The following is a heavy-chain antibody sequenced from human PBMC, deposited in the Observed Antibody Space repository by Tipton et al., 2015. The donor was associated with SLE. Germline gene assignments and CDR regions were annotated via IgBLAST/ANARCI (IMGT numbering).Heavy chain of an antibody. CDR1: GFTFNKYA. V-gene: IGHV3-23*03. CDR2: IYSDSSST. Sequence: SLRLSCAGSGFTFNKYAMSWVRQAPGKGLEWVSLIYSDSSSTHYADSVKGRFTISRNNSNNTLFLQMSSLRAEDTAVYYCANPPYYDYWSPWGQGTLVTVSS. J-gene: IGHJ5*02. CDR3: ANPPYYDYWSP. D-gene: IGHD3-3*01.